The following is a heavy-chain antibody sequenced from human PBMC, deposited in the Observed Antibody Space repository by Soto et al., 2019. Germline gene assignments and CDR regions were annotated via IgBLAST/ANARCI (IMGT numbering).Heavy chain of an antibody. V-gene: IGHV1-69*12. CDR3: AREPAFYGDYVSGFQH. CDR2: IIPIFGRA. CDR1: GGTFRSYA. D-gene: IGHD4-17*01. J-gene: IGHJ1*01. Sequence: QVQLVQSGAEVKKPGSSVKVSCRASGGTFRSYAIRWVRQAPGQGLERMGGIIPIFGRANYAQKFQGRVTITAHESTSTAYMELSSLRSEDTAVYYCAREPAFYGDYVSGFQHWGQGTLVTVSS.